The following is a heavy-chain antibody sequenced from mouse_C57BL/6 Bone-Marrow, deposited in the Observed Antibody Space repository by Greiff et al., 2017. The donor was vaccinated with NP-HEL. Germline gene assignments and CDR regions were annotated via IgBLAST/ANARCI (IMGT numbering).Heavy chain of an antibody. J-gene: IGHJ2*01. CDR3: ARAVVAYDY. D-gene: IGHD1-1*01. V-gene: IGHV1-7*01. CDR1: GYTFTSYW. CDR2: INPSSGYT. Sequence: VQLQQSGAELAKPGDSVKLSCKASGYTFTSYWMHWVKQRPGQGLEWIGYINPSSGYTKYTQQFKDKATLTADQYSSTAYMQLSSQTDEDSAVYYCARAVVAYDYWGQGTTLTVSS.